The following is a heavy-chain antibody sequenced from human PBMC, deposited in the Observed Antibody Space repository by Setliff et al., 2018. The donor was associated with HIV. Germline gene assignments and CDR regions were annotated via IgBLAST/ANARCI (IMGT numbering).Heavy chain of an antibody. V-gene: IGHV4-34*01. J-gene: IGHJ4*02. CDR3: ARHPREETQRNYKFDS. CDR1: VESFSGFY. D-gene: IGHD1-7*01. CDR2: INHSGST. Sequence: SETLSLTCAVYVESFSGFYWSWIRQPPGKGLEWIWEINHSGSTNYNPSLKSRVTISVDTSKNQFSLRLSSVTAADTAVYYCARHPREETQRNYKFDSWGQGTLVTVSS.